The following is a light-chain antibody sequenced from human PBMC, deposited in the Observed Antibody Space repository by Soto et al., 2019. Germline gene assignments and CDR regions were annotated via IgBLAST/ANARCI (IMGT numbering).Light chain of an antibody. CDR2: GVS. J-gene: IGKJ5*01. Sequence: EIVLTQSPGTLSLSPGERATLSCRANQSLSSNYVAWYQQKPGQAPRLLIYGVSNRATGIPDRFGGSGSATYFTLTISRLEPEDFAVYYCQQYGSSPITFGQGTRLEIK. CDR1: QSLSSNY. V-gene: IGKV3-20*01. CDR3: QQYGSSPIT.